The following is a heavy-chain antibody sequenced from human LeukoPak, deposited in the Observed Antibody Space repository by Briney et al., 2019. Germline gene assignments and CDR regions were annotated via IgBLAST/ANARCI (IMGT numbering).Heavy chain of an antibody. CDR1: GGSISGYY. J-gene: IGHJ4*02. Sequence: SETLSLTCTVSGGSISGYYWSWIRQPPGKGLEWIGEINHSGSTNYNPSLKSRVTISVDTSKNQFSLKLSSVTAADTAVYYCTRSRWLQLSDYWGQGTLVTVSS. V-gene: IGHV4-34*01. D-gene: IGHD5-24*01. CDR3: TRSRWLQLSDY. CDR2: INHSGST.